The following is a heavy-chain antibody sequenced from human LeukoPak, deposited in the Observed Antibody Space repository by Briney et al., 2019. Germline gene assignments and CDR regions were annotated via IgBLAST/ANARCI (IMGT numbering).Heavy chain of an antibody. CDR2: IYTSGST. V-gene: IGHV4-61*02. CDR3: ARDAYSGSYWADY. Sequence: SETLSLTCIVSGGSISSGSYYWSWIRQPAGKGLEWIGRIYTSGSTNYNPSLKSRVTISVDTSKNQFSLKLSSVTAADTAVYYCARDAYSGSYWADYWGQGTLVTVSS. CDR1: GGSISSGSYY. J-gene: IGHJ4*02. D-gene: IGHD1-26*01.